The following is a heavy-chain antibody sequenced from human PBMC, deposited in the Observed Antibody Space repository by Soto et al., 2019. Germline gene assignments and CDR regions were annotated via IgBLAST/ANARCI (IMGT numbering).Heavy chain of an antibody. J-gene: IGHJ4*02. CDR3: ARALPRSSGYAYGALDY. Sequence: QVQLVQSGAEVKKPGASVRDSCKASGYALSSYHMHWVRQAPGQGLEWMGIINPSGVSTAYAQRFQGRLTVTRDTSTSTVYMELSGLRSEDTAVYYCARALPRSSGYAYGALDYWGQGTLVTVSP. V-gene: IGHV1-46*01. CDR2: INPSGVST. CDR1: GYALSSYH. D-gene: IGHD5-18*01.